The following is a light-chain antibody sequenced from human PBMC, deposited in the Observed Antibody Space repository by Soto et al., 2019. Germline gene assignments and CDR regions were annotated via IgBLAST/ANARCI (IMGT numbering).Light chain of an antibody. CDR3: QQYGSSPWT. CDR2: GAS. Sequence: EIVLTQSPGTLSLSPGEGATLSCRASQSVTSSYLGWYQQKPGQAPRLLIYGASSRATGIPDRFSGSGSGTDFTLTISRLEPEDCAVYYCQQYGSSPWTFGQGTKVEIK. J-gene: IGKJ1*01. V-gene: IGKV3-20*01. CDR1: QSVTSSY.